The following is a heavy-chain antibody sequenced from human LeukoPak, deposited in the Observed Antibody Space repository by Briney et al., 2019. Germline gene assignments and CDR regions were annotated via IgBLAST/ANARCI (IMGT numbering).Heavy chain of an antibody. Sequence: GESLKISCKGSGYSFTNYWIAWVRQMPGKGLEWMGIIYPGDSDTRYSPSFQRQVTISADKSISTAYLQWSSLQASDTAIYYCARHTKWELPDAFDIWGQGTVVTVSS. CDR1: GYSFTNYW. J-gene: IGHJ3*02. CDR3: ARHTKWELPDAFDI. V-gene: IGHV5-51*01. CDR2: IYPGDSDT. D-gene: IGHD1-26*01.